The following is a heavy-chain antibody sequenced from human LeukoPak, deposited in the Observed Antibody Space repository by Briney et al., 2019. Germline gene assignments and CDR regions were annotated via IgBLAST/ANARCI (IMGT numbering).Heavy chain of an antibody. CDR1: GFTVSSNY. V-gene: IGHV3-23*01. J-gene: IGHJ4*02. Sequence: GGSLRLSCAASGFTVSSNYMSWVRQAPGKGLEWVSAISGSGGSTYYADSVKGRFTISRDNSKNTLYLQMNSLRAEDTAVYYCATVSPIVRVEVVVSYGYFDYWGQGTLVTVSS. CDR3: ATVSPIVRVEVVVSYGYFDY. D-gene: IGHD3-22*01. CDR2: ISGSGGST.